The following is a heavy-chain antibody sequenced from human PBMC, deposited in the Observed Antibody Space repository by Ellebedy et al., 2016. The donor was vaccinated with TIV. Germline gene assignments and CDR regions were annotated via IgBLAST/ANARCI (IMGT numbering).Heavy chain of an antibody. CDR2: TYYTGST. V-gene: IGHV4-39*01. D-gene: IGHD3-10*01. CDR1: GDSISRSSYY. Sequence: GSLRLSCTVSGDSISRSSYYWGWIRQPPGKGLEWIGSTYYTGSTDYNPSLKSRVAISSDTSKNQFSLRLSSVTAADTAVYYCARWFGELLYVRWFDPWGQGTLVTVSS. J-gene: IGHJ5*02. CDR3: ARWFGELLYVRWFDP.